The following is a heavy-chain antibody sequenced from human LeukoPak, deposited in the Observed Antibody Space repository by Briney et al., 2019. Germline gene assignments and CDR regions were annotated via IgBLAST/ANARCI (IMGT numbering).Heavy chain of an antibody. CDR1: GFTFSSYG. V-gene: IGHV3-33*01. CDR3: ARDQANYYDSSGVDAFDI. J-gene: IGHJ3*02. Sequence: GGSLRLSCAASGFTFSSYGMHWVRQAPGKGLERVAVVWYDGSNKYYADSVKGRFTISRDNSKNSLYLQMNSLRAEDTAVYYCARDQANYYDSSGVDAFDIWGQGTMVTVSS. CDR2: VWYDGSNK. D-gene: IGHD3-22*01.